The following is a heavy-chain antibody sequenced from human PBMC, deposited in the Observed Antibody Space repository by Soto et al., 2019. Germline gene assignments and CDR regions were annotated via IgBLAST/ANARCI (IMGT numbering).Heavy chain of an antibody. Sequence: GESLKISCKGSGYSFTSYWIGWVRQMPGKGLEWMGIIYPGDSDTRYSPSFQGQVTISADKSISTAYLQWSSLKASDTAMYYCATQLHDYGDYEYYYYGMDVWGQGTTVTVSS. CDR2: IYPGDSDT. J-gene: IGHJ6*02. D-gene: IGHD4-17*01. CDR3: ATQLHDYGDYEYYYYGMDV. V-gene: IGHV5-51*01. CDR1: GYSFTSYW.